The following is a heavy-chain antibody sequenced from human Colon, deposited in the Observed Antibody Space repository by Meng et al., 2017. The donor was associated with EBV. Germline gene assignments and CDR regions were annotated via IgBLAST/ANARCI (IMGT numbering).Heavy chain of an antibody. CDR1: GGSISSSHSY. CDR2: IYHSGST. V-gene: IGHV4-39*01. J-gene: IGHJ4*02. D-gene: IGHD3-10*01. CDR3: ARRRGGSGRDC. Sequence: QLPGAGPGLVQPPHSLSPPCPVSGGSISSSHSYWGWVRQPPGKGLQWIGTIYHSGSTSYHPSLQSRVTMFVDTSKNQFSLMLTSVTATDTAVYYCARRRGGSGRDCWGQGTLVTVSS.